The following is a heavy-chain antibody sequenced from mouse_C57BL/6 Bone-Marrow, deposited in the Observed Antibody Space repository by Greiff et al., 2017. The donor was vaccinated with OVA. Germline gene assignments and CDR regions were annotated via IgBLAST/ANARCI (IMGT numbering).Heavy chain of an antibody. V-gene: IGHV1-69*01. CDR1: GYTFTSYW. Sequence: QVQLQQPGAELVMPGASVKLSCKASGYTFTSYWMHWVKQRPGQGLEWIGEIDPSDSYTNYNQKFKGKSTLTVDKSSSTAYMQLSSLTSEDSAVYYSARQLEYWGQGTTLTVSS. CDR2: IDPSDSYT. J-gene: IGHJ2*01. CDR3: ARQLEY.